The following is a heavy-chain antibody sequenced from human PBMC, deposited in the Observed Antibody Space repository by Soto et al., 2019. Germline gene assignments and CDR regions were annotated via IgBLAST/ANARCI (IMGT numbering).Heavy chain of an antibody. J-gene: IGHJ4*02. CDR1: GGTSSSYA. Sequence: GASVKASCNASGGTSSSYAISWVRQAPGQGLEWMGGIIPIFGTAEYAQKFQGRVTITADESTSTAYMELSSLRSEDTDVYYCASGLYPADYWGQGTLVTVSS. CDR3: ASGLYPADY. CDR2: IIPIFGTA. D-gene: IGHD2-2*02. V-gene: IGHV1-69*13.